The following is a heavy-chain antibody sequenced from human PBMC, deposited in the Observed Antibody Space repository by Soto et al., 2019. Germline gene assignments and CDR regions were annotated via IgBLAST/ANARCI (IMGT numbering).Heavy chain of an antibody. V-gene: IGHV3-33*01. CDR2: IWYDGSNK. CDR1: GFTFSSYG. D-gene: IGHD3-22*01. CDR3: ARVALPYYYDSSGTTGPSWFDP. Sequence: GGSLRLSCAASGFTFSSYGMHWVRQAPGKGLEWVAVIWYDGSNKYYADSVKGRFTISRDNSKNTLYLQMNSLRAEDTAVYYCARVALPYYYDSSGTTGPSWFDPWGQGTLVTVSS. J-gene: IGHJ5*02.